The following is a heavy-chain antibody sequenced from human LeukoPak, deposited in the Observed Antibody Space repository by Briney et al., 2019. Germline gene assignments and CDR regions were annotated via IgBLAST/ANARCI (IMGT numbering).Heavy chain of an antibody. CDR2: IYTSGST. V-gene: IGHV4-4*07. D-gene: IGHD3-22*01. CDR3: ARHHRSGSGGTYFDY. J-gene: IGHJ4*02. Sequence: SETLSLTCTVSGGSISSYYWSWIRQPAGKGLEWIGRIYTSGSTNYNPSLKSRVTMSVDTSKNQFSLKLTSVTAADTAVYYCARHHRSGSGGTYFDYWGQGTLVTVSS. CDR1: GGSISSYY.